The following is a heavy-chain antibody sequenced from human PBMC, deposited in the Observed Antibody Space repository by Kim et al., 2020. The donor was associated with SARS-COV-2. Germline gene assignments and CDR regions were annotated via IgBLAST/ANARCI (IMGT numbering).Heavy chain of an antibody. V-gene: IGHV4-34*01. CDR1: GGSFSGYY. D-gene: IGHD3-10*01. CDR2: INHSGST. Sequence: SETLSLTCAVYGGSFSGYYWSWIRQPPGKGLEWIGEINHSGSTNYNPSLKSRVTISVDTSKNQFSLKLSSVTAADTAVYYCARARRTRITMVRGVGSAF. J-gene: IGHJ3*01. CDR3: ARARRTRITMVRGVGSAF.